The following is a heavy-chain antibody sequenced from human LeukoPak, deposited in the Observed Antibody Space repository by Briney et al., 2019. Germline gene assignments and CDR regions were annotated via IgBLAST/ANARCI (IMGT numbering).Heavy chain of an antibody. D-gene: IGHD3-3*01. CDR1: GFTFSSYG. J-gene: IGHJ5*02. CDR2: IHSDGSNK. Sequence: GGSLRLSCAASGFTFSSYGMHWVRQAPGKGLEWVAFIHSDGSNKYYTDSVKGRFTISRDNSKNTLYLQMNSLRPEDTAVYDCAKQSAISIFGVETNCFDPWGQGTLLTVSS. CDR3: AKQSAISIFGVETNCFDP. V-gene: IGHV3-30*02.